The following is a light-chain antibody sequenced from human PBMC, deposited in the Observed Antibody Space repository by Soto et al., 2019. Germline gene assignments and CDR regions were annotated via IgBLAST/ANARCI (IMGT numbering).Light chain of an antibody. CDR1: QSISSY. CDR3: QQSYSRPRT. J-gene: IGKJ1*01. V-gene: IGKV1-39*01. CDR2: TAS. Sequence: DIQMTQSPSSLSASVGDRVTITCRASQSISSYINWYQQKPGRAPNXXIYTASSLESGVPSRFSGSGSGTDFTLTITSLQPEDFATYFCQQSYSRPRTFGQGTKVDIK.